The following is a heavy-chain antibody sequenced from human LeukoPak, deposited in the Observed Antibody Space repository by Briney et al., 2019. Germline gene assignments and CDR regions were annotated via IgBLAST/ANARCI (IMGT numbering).Heavy chain of an antibody. CDR1: GYAFTSYG. V-gene: IGHV1-18*01. CDR2: ISAYNGNT. J-gene: IGHJ4*02. Sequence: WASVKVSCKASGYAFTSYGISWVRQAPGQGLEWMGWISAYNGNTNYAQKLQGRVTMTTDTSTSTAYMELRSLRSDDTAVYYCARMRWFGEFDYWGQGTLVTVSS. CDR3: ARMRWFGEFDY. D-gene: IGHD3-10*01.